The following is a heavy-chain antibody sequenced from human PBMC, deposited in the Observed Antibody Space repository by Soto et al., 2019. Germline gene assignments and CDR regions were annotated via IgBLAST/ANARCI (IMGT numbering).Heavy chain of an antibody. CDR2: ILHGGNT. V-gene: IGHV4-39*01. D-gene: IGHD3-3*01. Sequence: QLQLQESGPGLVKPSETLSLTCTVSGDSVSSSNYYWGWIRHPPGRGLEWIGSILHGGNTYYNPSLKSRVPISVDTSKNQFSLKLSSVAASDTAIYYCARHLAAAWGYYGYWGQGTLVTVSS. CDR3: ARHLAAAWGYYGY. CDR1: GDSVSSSNYY. J-gene: IGHJ4*02.